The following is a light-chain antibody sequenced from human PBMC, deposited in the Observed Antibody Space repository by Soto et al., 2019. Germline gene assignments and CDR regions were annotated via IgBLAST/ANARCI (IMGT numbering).Light chain of an antibody. J-gene: IGKJ5*01. CDR3: RQHDQWPIT. Sequence: LAQNTWKLRLAGGECASLSCMSSQIVSSNLAWYQQKPGQPPSRLISGESTRATGSLAGFCGSGSGTEISYTVARLLSADSAFHYWRQHDQWPITCGQGTRLEIK. CDR1: QIVSSN. CDR2: GES. V-gene: IGKV3-15*01.